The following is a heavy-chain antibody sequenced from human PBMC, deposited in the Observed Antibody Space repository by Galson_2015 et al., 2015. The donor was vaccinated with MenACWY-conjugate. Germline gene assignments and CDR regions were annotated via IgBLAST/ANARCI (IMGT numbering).Heavy chain of an antibody. CDR2: MSGSGGST. CDR3: ARITVATNIDYFDY. Sequence: LRLSCAASGFIFSTYAMTWVRQAPGKGLEWVSSMSGSGGSTYYADSVKGRFTISRDNSKNTLFLQMNSLRVEDTAVYYCARITVATNIDYFDYWGQGTLVTVSS. D-gene: IGHD5-24*01. V-gene: IGHV3-23*01. J-gene: IGHJ4*02. CDR1: GFIFSTYA.